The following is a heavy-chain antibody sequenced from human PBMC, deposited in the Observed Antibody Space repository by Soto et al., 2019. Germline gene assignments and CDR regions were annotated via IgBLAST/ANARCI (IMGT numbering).Heavy chain of an antibody. CDR1: GFTFSDYY. V-gene: IGHV3-11*03. Sequence: PGGSLRLSCAASGFTFSDYYMSWIRQAPGKGREGGSYISSSSRYTNYAGSLKGRFTISRDNAKNSLYLQMNSLRAEDTAVYYCASLPKILYYDSSGYYPDSFDIWGQGTMVTVSS. CDR2: ISSSSRYT. CDR3: ASLPKILYYDSSGYYPDSFDI. D-gene: IGHD3-22*01. J-gene: IGHJ3*02.